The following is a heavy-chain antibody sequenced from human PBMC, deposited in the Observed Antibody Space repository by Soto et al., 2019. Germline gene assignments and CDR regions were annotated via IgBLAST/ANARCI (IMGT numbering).Heavy chain of an antibody. CDR1: GFTFDDYA. CDR2: ISWNSGII. Sequence: GGSLRLSCAASGFTFDDYAMHWVRQAPGKGLEWVSGISWNSGIICYADSVKGRFTISRDNAKNSLYLQMNSLRAEDTALYYCAKGKQWLVPWFAFDIWVQGTMVTVSS. V-gene: IGHV3-9*01. J-gene: IGHJ3*02. D-gene: IGHD6-19*01. CDR3: AKGKQWLVPWFAFDI.